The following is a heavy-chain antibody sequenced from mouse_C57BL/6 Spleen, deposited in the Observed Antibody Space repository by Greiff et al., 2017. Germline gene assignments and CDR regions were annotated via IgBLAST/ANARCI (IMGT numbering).Heavy chain of an antibody. Sequence: EVKLVESEGGLVQPGSSMKLSCTASGFTFSDYYMAWVRQVPEKGLEWVANINYDGSSTYYLDSLKSRFLISRDNAKNILYLQMSSLKSEDTATYYCARLTTVVATGYFDYWGQGTTLTVSS. CDR2: INYDGSST. CDR1: GFTFSDYY. J-gene: IGHJ2*01. V-gene: IGHV5-16*01. CDR3: ARLTTVVATGYFDY. D-gene: IGHD1-1*01.